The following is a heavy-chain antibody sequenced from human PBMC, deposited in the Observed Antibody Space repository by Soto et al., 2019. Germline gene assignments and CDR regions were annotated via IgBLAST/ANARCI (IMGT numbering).Heavy chain of an antibody. V-gene: IGHV1-58*02. D-gene: IGHD6-13*01. J-gene: IGHJ6*02. CDR1: GYTFNNYG. CDR2: IVVGSGNT. Sequence: GASVKVSCKASGYTFNNYGIAWVRQAPGQRLEWIGWIVVGSGNTNYAQKFQERVTITRDMSPSTAYMELSSLRSEDTAVYYCAADPYSSSWPRIGMDVWGQGTTVTVSS. CDR3: AADPYSSSWPRIGMDV.